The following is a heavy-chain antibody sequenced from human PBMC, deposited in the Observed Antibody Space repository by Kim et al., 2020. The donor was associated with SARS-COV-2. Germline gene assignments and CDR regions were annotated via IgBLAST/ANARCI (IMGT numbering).Heavy chain of an antibody. CDR2: GETT. Sequence: GETTTYSQKCQGRVTMTRDASTDSVHMEMTSLTSDDTALYYCARAVGAADYWGQGTLVTVSS. V-gene: IGHV1-46*01. J-gene: IGHJ4*02. CDR3: ARAVGAADY. D-gene: IGHD1-26*01.